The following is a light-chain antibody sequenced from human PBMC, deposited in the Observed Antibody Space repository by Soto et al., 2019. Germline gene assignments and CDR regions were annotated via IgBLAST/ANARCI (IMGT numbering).Light chain of an antibody. CDR2: GAS. Sequence: EIVLTQSPGTLSLSPGERATLSCRASQSVSSSYLAWYQHKPGQAPRLLIYGASSRATGIPDRFSGSGSGTDFTLTISRLEADDFAIYYCQEYGSSRTFGQGTKVEIK. V-gene: IGKV3-20*01. CDR3: QEYGSSRT. J-gene: IGKJ1*01. CDR1: QSVSSSY.